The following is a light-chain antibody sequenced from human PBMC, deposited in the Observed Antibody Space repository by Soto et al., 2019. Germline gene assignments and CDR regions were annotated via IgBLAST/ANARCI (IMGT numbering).Light chain of an antibody. CDR2: GAS. Sequence: DIQMTQSPSSLSASVGDRVTITCRASQNIRNLLHWYHRKPGKAPKLLMQGASTLRSEVPSRFIGSGSGTDFTLTISSLQPEDVATYYCQQSYSDTRTFGQGTKVEIK. CDR3: QQSYSDTRT. CDR1: QNIRNL. J-gene: IGKJ1*01. V-gene: IGKV1-39*01.